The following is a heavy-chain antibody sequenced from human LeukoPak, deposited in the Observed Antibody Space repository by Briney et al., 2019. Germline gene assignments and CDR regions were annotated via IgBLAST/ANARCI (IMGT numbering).Heavy chain of an antibody. Sequence: GGSLRLSCAASGFTFSSYSMNWVRQAPGKGLEWVSSISSSSSYIYYADSAKGRFTISRDNAKNSLYLQMNSLRAEDTAVYYCARSITIFGVVINYFDYWGQGTLVTVSS. D-gene: IGHD3-3*01. CDR1: GFTFSSYS. J-gene: IGHJ4*02. V-gene: IGHV3-21*01. CDR2: ISSSSSYI. CDR3: ARSITIFGVVINYFDY.